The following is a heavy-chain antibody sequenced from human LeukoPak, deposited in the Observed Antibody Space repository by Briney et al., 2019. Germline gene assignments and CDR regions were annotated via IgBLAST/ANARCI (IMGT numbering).Heavy chain of an antibody. CDR2: ISGRGWSI. V-gene: IGHV3-11*01. J-gene: IGHJ4*02. CDR3: ARGSSPPDH. Sequence: GGSLRLSCAAPGFTFSDYHMSWIRQAPGKGLEWVSDISGRGWSIYYADSMKGRFTISRDNAKNSLYLQMNSLRAEDTAVYYCARGSSPPDHWGQGTLVTVSS. CDR1: GFTFSDYH.